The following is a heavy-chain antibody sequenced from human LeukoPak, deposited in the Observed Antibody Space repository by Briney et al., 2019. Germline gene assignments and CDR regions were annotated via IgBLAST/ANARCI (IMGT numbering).Heavy chain of an antibody. V-gene: IGHV4-30-2*01. D-gene: IGHD6-6*01. CDR1: GGSISSGGYY. J-gene: IGHJ1*01. Sequence: SETLSLTCTVSGGSISSGGYYWSWIRQPPGKGLEWIGYIYHSGSTYYNPSLKSRVTISVDRSKNQFSLKLSSVTAADTAVYYCARDLSAARARLGYFQHWGQGTLVTVSS. CDR2: IYHSGST. CDR3: ARDLSAARARLGYFQH.